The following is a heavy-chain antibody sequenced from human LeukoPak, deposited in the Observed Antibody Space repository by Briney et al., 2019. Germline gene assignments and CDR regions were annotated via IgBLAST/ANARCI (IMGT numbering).Heavy chain of an antibody. D-gene: IGHD2-15*01. V-gene: IGHV3-7*05. CDR1: GFTFSSDW. CDR3: ARDWEAIANAITCSANICYSRFDY. CDR2: IKHDGSEK. J-gene: IGHJ4*02. Sequence: GGSLRLSCAPSGFTFSSDWMIWLRQAPGKGLEWVANIKHDGSEKYYVDSVKGRFTISRDNAKNSLYLQLNSLRAEDTAVYYCARDWEAIANAITCSANICYSRFDYWGQGTLVTVSS.